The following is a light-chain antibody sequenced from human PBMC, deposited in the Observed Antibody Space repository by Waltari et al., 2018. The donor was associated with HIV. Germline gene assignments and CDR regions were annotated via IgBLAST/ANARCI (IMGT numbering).Light chain of an antibody. V-gene: IGKV3-15*01. CDR3: QQYNNWPPWT. CDR1: QSVSSN. CDR2: DTS. J-gene: IGKJ1*01. Sequence: EIVMTQSPATLSVSPGERATLSCKASQSVSSNLAWYQQRPGQAPRLLIFDTSSRATGIPARFSGTGSGTEFTLTISDLQSEDFAVYYCQQYNNWPPWTLGQGTKVEI.